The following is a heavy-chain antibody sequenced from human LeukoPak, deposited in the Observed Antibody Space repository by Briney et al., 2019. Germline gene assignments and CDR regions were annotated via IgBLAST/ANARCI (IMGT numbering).Heavy chain of an antibody. CDR1: GGTFSSYA. Sequence: SVKVSCKASGGTFSSYAISWVRQAPGQGLEWMGRIIPIFGTANYAQKFQGRVTMTEDTSTDTAYMELSSLRSEDTAVYYCATNTHVLRFLEWLLRTSLAFDYWGQGTLVTVSS. J-gene: IGHJ4*02. D-gene: IGHD3-3*01. CDR3: ATNTHVLRFLEWLLRTSLAFDY. CDR2: IIPIFGTA. V-gene: IGHV1-69*06.